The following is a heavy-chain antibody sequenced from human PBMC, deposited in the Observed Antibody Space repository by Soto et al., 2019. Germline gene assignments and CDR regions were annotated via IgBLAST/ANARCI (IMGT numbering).Heavy chain of an antibody. CDR1: GFTFSTYW. CDR2: LDQDGSER. D-gene: IGHD3-16*01. V-gene: IGHV3-7*01. J-gene: IGHJ4*02. CDR3: VCGGNFFVY. Sequence: EVQLVESGGGLVQPGGSLRLSCAASGFTFSTYWMTWVRRPPGKGLEWVANLDQDGSERYYVDSVRGRFTISRDNAKKSLYLQVNSLRAEDTALYYCVCGGNFFVYWGQGNLVTVSP.